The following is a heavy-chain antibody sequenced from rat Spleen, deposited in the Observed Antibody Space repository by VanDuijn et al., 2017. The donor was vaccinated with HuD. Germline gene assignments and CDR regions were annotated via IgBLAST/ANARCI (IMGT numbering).Heavy chain of an antibody. J-gene: IGHJ4*01. V-gene: IGHV3-3*01. CDR3: ARGVMDA. CDR1: FYSITSSYG. Sequence: EVQLQESGPGLVKPSQSLSLTCSVTFYSITSSYGWNWIRKFPGNKLEWMGYINNAGSTTYNPSLKSRISITRDTSKNQFFLQVNSVTSEDTATYYCARGVMDAWGQGASVTVSS. CDR2: INNAGST.